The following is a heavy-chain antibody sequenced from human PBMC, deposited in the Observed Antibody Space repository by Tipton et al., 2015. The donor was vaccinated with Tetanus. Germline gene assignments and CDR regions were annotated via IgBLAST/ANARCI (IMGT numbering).Heavy chain of an antibody. V-gene: IGHV4-30-4*01. CDR2: ICYSGST. CDR1: GGTISNSNFY. CDR3: VRDHARACGGDCYPGGFDI. J-gene: IGHJ3*02. D-gene: IGHD2-21*02. Sequence: LRLSCTVSGGTISNSNFYWSWIRQPPGKGLEWIGYICYSGSTYYNPSLKGRVTVSLDTSKNQFSLRLTSVTDADTAVYYCVRDHARACGGDCYPGGFDIWGQGTVVSVSS.